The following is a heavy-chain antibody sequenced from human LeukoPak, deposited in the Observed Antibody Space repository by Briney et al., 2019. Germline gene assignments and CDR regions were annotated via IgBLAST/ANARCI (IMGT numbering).Heavy chain of an antibody. CDR2: IKSNADGGTP. V-gene: IGHV3-15*01. Sequence: KLGGSLRLSCAASGFSFMNAWMIWVRQAPGKGLEWVGRIKSNADGGTPDYAAPARGRFTISRDDSKNTLYLQMNSLKTDDTAVYYCTTFYHEYSPYWGRGTLVTVSS. CDR3: TTFYHEYSPY. D-gene: IGHD2/OR15-2a*01. J-gene: IGHJ4*02. CDR1: GFSFMNAW.